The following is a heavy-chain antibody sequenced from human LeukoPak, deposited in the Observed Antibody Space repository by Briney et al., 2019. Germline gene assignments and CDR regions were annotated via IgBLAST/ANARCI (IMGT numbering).Heavy chain of an antibody. CDR3: ARLGYYDSSGYYPFDY. J-gene: IGHJ4*02. D-gene: IGHD3-22*01. Sequence: SETLSLTCTVSGGSISSYYWSWIRQPPGKGLEWIGYIYYSGSTNYNPSLKGRVTISVDTSKNQFSLKLSSVTAADTAVYYCARLGYYDSSGYYPFDYWGQGTLVTVSS. CDR2: IYYSGST. V-gene: IGHV4-59*08. CDR1: GGSISSYY.